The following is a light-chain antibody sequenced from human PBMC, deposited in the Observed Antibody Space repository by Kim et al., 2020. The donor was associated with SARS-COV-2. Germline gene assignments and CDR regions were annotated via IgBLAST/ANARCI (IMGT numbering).Light chain of an antibody. CDR2: KAS. J-gene: IGKJ1*01. CDR1: QSISSY. Sequence: ASVGDRVTITCRASQSISSYLAWYQQKPGKAPELLIYKASILESGVPSRFSGSGSGTEFTLTISSLQPNDFASFYCQQYKTSPWTFGQGTKVDIK. V-gene: IGKV1-5*03. CDR3: QQYKTSPWT.